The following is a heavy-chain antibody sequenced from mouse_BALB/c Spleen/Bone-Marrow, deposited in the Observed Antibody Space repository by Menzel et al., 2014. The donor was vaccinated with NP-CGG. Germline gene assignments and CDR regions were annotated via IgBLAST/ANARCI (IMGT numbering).Heavy chain of an antibody. CDR1: GYSFSSYT. J-gene: IGHJ2*01. CDR2: IVPSSAYS. V-gene: IGHV1-4*01. CDR3: AREGTYIGFSAPFVS. D-gene: IGHD1-3*01. Sequence: VQLQQSGAELARPGASVRMSCKASGYSFSSYTVHWLKQRPGQGLEWIAYIVPSSAYSYYNQKFEDKATLTADKSSSTPSTQQSALTSVDSPVYYSAREGTYIGFSAPFVSSGPGTPLPVSS.